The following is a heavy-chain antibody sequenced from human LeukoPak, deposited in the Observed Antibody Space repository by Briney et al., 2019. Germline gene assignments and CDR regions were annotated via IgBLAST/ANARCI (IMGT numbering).Heavy chain of an antibody. CDR1: GFTFSSYA. CDR3: ARGRARSSSFGY. Sequence: GGSLRLSCAASGFTFSSYAMSWVRQAPGKGLEWVSAISGSGGSTYYADSVKGRFTISRDNAKNSLYLQMNSLRAEDTAVYYCARGRARSSSFGYWGQGTLVTVSS. CDR2: ISGSGGST. J-gene: IGHJ4*02. D-gene: IGHD6-13*01. V-gene: IGHV3-23*01.